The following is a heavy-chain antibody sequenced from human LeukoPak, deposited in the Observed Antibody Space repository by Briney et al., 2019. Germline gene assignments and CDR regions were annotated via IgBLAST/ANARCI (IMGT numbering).Heavy chain of an antibody. J-gene: IGHJ6*03. Sequence: ASVKVSCKASGGTFSSYAISWVRQAPGQGLEWMGGIIPIFGTANYAQKFQGRVTITADKSTSTAHMELSSLRSEDTAVYYCASYGSSGYTGFYYYYYMDVWGKGTTVTVSS. CDR2: IIPIFGTA. D-gene: IGHD3-22*01. V-gene: IGHV1-69*06. CDR3: ASYGSSGYTGFYYYYYMDV. CDR1: GGTFSSYA.